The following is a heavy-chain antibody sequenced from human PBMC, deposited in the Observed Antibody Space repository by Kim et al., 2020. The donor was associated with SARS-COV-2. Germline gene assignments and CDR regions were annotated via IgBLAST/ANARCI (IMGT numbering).Heavy chain of an antibody. D-gene: IGHD6-13*01. CDR1: GGSFSGYY. Sequence: SETLSLTCAVYGGSFSGYYWSWIRQPPGKGLEWIGEINHSGSTNYNPSLKSRVTISVDTSKNQFSLKLSSVTAADTAVYYCARATSLAAAGKKRYGMDVWGQGTTVTAS. J-gene: IGHJ6*02. CDR2: INHSGST. V-gene: IGHV4-34*01. CDR3: ARATSLAAAGKKRYGMDV.